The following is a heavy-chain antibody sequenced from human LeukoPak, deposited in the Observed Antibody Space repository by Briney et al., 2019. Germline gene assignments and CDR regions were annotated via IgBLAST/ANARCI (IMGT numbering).Heavy chain of an antibody. J-gene: IGHJ5*02. V-gene: IGHV1-69*06. D-gene: IGHD3-22*01. CDR1: GGTFSSYA. CDR3: AREGLYYYDSRSWFDP. Sequence: WASVKVSCKASGGTFSSYAISWVRQAPGQGLEWMGGIIPIFGTANYAQKFQGRVTITADKSTSTAYMELSSLRSEDTAVYYCAREGLYYYDSRSWFDPWGQGTLVTVSS. CDR2: IIPIFGTA.